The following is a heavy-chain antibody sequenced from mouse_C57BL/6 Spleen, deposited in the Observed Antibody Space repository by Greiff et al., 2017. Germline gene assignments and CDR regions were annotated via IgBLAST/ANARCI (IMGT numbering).Heavy chain of an antibody. CDR3: ARCMYDSLDY. V-gene: IGHV1-22*01. CDR2: INPNNGGT. Sequence: EVQLQQSGPELVKPGASVKMSCKASGYTFTDYNMHWVKQSHGKSLEWIGYINPNNGGTSYNQKFKGKATLTVNKSSSIAYMELRSLTSEDSAVYYCARCMYDSLDYWGQGTTLTVSS. D-gene: IGHD2-4*01. J-gene: IGHJ2*01. CDR1: GYTFTDYN.